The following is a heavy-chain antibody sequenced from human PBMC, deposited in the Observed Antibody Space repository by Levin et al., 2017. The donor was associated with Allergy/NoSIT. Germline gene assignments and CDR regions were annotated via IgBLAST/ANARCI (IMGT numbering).Heavy chain of an antibody. CDR1: GFTFSDYY. J-gene: IGHJ4*02. D-gene: IGHD3-3*01. CDR2: ISSSGSTI. Sequence: PGGSLRLSCAASGFTFSDYYMSWIRQAPGKGLEWVSYISSSGSTIYYADSVKGRFTISRDNAKNSLYLQMNSLRAEDTAVYYCARTFTIFGVVITYFDYWGQGTLVTVSS. V-gene: IGHV3-11*01. CDR3: ARTFTIFGVVITYFDY.